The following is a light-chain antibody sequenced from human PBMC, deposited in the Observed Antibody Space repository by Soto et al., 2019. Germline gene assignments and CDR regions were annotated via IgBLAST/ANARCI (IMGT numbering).Light chain of an antibody. CDR1: SSDIGGYNY. V-gene: IGLV2-14*01. CDR2: EVS. J-gene: IGLJ1*01. CDR3: TSYTSSTTNYV. Sequence: QSALTQPASVSGSPGQSITFSCTGTSSDIGGYNYVSWYQQHPGKAPKLMIYEVSNRPSGVSDRCSGSKSGNTASLTISVLQAEDEADYYCTSYTSSTTNYVFGTGTKLTVL.